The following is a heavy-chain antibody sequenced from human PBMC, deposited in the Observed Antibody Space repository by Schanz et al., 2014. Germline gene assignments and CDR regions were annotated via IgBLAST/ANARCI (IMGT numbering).Heavy chain of an antibody. CDR2: ISDRGDGT. CDR3: VKTDAGWRFDY. Sequence: EQVLESGGGIVQPGGSLRLSCATSGFTFTTFAMTWVRQAPGKGLEWVSGISDRGDGTNYGDSVRGRFTISRDNSRNTVYLQMNNVGVDDTATYYCVKTDAGWRFDYWGQGTLVIVSS. J-gene: IGHJ4*02. V-gene: IGHV3-23*01. CDR1: GFTFTTFA. D-gene: IGHD6-19*01.